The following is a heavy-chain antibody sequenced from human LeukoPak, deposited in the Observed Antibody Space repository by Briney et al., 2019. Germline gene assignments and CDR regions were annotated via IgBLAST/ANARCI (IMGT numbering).Heavy chain of an antibody. CDR1: GFTFSSYG. Sequence: GRSLRLSCAASGFTFSSYGMHWVRQAPGKGLEWVAVISYDGSNKYYADSVKGRFIISRDNSKNTLYLQMNSLRAEDTAVYYCARDDYSFDYWGQGTLVTVSS. CDR2: ISYDGSNK. J-gene: IGHJ4*02. CDR3: ARDDYSFDY. V-gene: IGHV3-30*03. D-gene: IGHD3-16*01.